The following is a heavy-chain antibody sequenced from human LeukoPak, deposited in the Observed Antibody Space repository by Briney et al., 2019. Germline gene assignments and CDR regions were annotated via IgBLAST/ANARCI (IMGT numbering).Heavy chain of an antibody. CDR3: ARGRGKYYGSGSYYFDY. CDR1: GGSFSGYY. CDR2: INHSGST. V-gene: IGHV4-34*01. J-gene: IGHJ4*02. D-gene: IGHD3-10*01. Sequence: PSETLSLTCAVYGGSFSGYYWSWIRQPPGKGLEWIGEINHSGSTNYNPSLKRGVPISVDKSKNQFSLKLRSVTAADAAVYYCARGRGKYYGSGSYYFDYWGQGTLVTVSS.